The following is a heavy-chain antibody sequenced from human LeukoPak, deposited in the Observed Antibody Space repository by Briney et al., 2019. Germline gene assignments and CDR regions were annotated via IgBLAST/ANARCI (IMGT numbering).Heavy chain of an antibody. D-gene: IGHD3-22*01. CDR1: GGSISSCY. CDR3: ARAKSYYDSSGYFYDY. V-gene: IGHV4-59*01. CDR2: IYYSGST. J-gene: IGHJ4*02. Sequence: SETLSLTCTVSGGSISSCYWSWIRQPPGKGLEWIGYIYYSGSTNYNPSLKSRVTISVDTSKNQFSLKLSSVTAADTAVYYCARAKSYYDSSGYFYDYWGQGTLVTVSS.